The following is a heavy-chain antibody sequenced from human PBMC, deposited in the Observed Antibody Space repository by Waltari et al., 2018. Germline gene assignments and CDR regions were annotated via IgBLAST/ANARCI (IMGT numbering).Heavy chain of an antibody. V-gene: IGHV3-53*01. CDR2: IYSGGST. CDR3: ARGGFGTTYIFDH. CDR1: GFTVSSNY. D-gene: IGHD3-10*01. J-gene: IGHJ4*02. Sequence: EVQLVESGGGLIQPGGSLRLSCAASGFTVSSNYMSWVRQAPGKGLEWVSVIYSGGSTYYADSVKGRFTISRDNSKSAFYLQMDGLTVEDTAVYFCARGGFGTTYIFDHWGQGVLVTVSS.